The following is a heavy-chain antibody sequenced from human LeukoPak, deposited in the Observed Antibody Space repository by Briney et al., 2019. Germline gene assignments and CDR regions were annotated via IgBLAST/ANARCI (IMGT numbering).Heavy chain of an antibody. CDR3: ARDTNNGLDV. V-gene: IGHV3-11*01. D-gene: IGHD1-20*01. Sequence: PGGSLRLSCAASGFTFSDYYINWIRQAPGKGLEWVSHISSSGRLMQYADSVKGRFTITRDNAQNSMSLQMNSLKPEDTAVYYCARDTNNGLDVWGRGTTVTVSS. J-gene: IGHJ6*02. CDR1: GFTFSDYY. CDR2: ISSSGRLM.